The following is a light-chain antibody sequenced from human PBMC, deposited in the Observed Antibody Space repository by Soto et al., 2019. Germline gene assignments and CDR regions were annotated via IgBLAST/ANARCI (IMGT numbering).Light chain of an antibody. J-gene: IGKJ5*01. CDR3: QQYGSSLT. V-gene: IGKV3-20*01. CDR1: QSVRSSY. CDR2: GAS. Sequence: EIVLTQSPGTLSLSPGERATLSCRASQSVRSSYLAWYQQKPGQAPRLLIDGASSGATGIPDRFSGSGSGTDITLTISRLVPEYFAVYYWQQYGSSLTFGQGTRLEIK.